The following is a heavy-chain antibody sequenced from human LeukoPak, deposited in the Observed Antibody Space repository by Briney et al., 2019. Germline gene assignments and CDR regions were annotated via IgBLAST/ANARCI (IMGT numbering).Heavy chain of an antibody. CDR2: MNPNSGNT. D-gene: IGHD1-26*01. Sequence: ASVKVSCKASGNTFTNYDINWVRQATGQGLEWMGWMNPNSGNTGYAQKFQGRVTMTRNTSISTAYMELSSLRSEDTALYYCARDIAGATKGGWFDTWGQGTPVTVSS. J-gene: IGHJ5*02. CDR3: ARDIAGATKGGWFDT. V-gene: IGHV1-8*01. CDR1: GNTFTNYD.